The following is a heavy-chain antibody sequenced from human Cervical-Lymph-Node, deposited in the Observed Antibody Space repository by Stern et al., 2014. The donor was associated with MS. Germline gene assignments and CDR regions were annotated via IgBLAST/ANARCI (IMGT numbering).Heavy chain of an antibody. CDR3: VRDASRYSSSWYFDS. J-gene: IGHJ4*02. Sequence: VQLVESGAEVKKPGASVKVSCTASGYTLTAYYMHWVRQAPGQGLEWMGWINPSSGGTNYAQKFQGRVTMTRDTSISTAYMGLSSLTSDDTAVYYCVRDASRYSSSWYFDSWGQGTLVTVSS. V-gene: IGHV1-2*02. CDR1: GYTLTAYY. D-gene: IGHD6-13*01. CDR2: INPSSGGT.